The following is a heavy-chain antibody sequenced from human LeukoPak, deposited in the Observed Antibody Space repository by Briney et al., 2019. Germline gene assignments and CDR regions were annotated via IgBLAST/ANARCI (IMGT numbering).Heavy chain of an antibody. Sequence: GGSLRLSCAASGFTFSSYSMNWVRQAPGKGLEWVSSISSSSSYIYYADSVKGRFTISRDNAKNSLYLQMNSLRAEDTAVYYCASKHSSSWTIARGNWFDPWGQGTLVTVSS. CDR3: ASKHSSSWTIARGNWFDP. CDR2: ISSSSSYI. V-gene: IGHV3-21*01. D-gene: IGHD6-13*01. J-gene: IGHJ5*02. CDR1: GFTFSSYS.